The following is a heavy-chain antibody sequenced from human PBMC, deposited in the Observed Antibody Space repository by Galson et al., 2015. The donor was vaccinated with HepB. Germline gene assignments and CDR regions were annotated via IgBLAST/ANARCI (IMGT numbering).Heavy chain of an antibody. Sequence: SLRLSCAASGFTFSSYSMNWVRQAPGKGLEWVSYISSSSSTIYYADSVKGRFTISRDNAKNSLYLQMNSLRDEDTAVYYCASWEMATILGEGIPAYWYFELWGRGTLVTVSS. D-gene: IGHD5-24*01. CDR1: GFTFSSYS. J-gene: IGHJ2*01. CDR2: ISSSSSTI. CDR3: ASWEMATILGEGIPAYWYFEL. V-gene: IGHV3-48*02.